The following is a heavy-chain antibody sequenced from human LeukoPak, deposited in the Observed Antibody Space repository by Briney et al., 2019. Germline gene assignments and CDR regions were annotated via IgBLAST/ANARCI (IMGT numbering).Heavy chain of an antibody. V-gene: IGHV3-30*18. CDR3: AKDPEYSSGWYVDY. Sequence: GRSLRLSCAASGFTFSSYAMHWVRQAPGKGLGWVAVILYDGSNEYYADSVKGRFTISRDNSKNTLYLQMNSLRAEDTAVYYCAKDPEYSSGWYVDYWGQGTLVTVSS. J-gene: IGHJ4*02. D-gene: IGHD6-19*01. CDR1: GFTFSSYA. CDR2: ILYDGSNE.